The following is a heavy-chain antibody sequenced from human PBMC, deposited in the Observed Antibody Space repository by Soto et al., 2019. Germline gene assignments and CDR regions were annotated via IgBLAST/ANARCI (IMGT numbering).Heavy chain of an antibody. CDR3: ARISKARYSSSWYDYYYMDV. CDR2: IIPILGIA. D-gene: IGHD6-13*01. Sequence: ASVKVSGKASVGTFSSYTISWVRQAPGQGLEWMGRIIPILGIANYAQKFQGRVTITADKSTSTAYMELSSLRSEDTAVYYCARISKARYSSSWYDYYYMDVWGKGTTVTVSS. J-gene: IGHJ6*03. CDR1: VGTFSSYT. V-gene: IGHV1-69*02.